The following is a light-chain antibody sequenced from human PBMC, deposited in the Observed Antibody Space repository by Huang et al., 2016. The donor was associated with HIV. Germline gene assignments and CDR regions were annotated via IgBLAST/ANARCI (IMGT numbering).Light chain of an antibody. J-gene: IGKJ1*01. CDR1: QRVNDNY. Sequence: ENVLTQSPGTLSLSPGERATLSCRSSQRVNDNYLAWYQQKPGQAPRLLIDGASTMATGIPDRFRGSGSGTDFTLTIIRLAPEDFAVYYCQQYGSSGTFGQGTRVDI. CDR2: GAS. CDR3: QQYGSSGT. V-gene: IGKV3-20*01.